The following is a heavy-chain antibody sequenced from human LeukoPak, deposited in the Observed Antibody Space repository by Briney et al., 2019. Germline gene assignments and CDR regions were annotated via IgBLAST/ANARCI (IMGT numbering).Heavy chain of an antibody. V-gene: IGHV1-69*13. CDR1: GYTFTGYY. J-gene: IGHJ4*02. CDR2: IIPIFGTA. Sequence: SVKVSCKASGYTFTGYYMHWVRQAPGQGLEWMGGIIPIFGTANYAQKFQGRVTITADESTSTAYMELSSLRSEDTAVYYCARGSKRTTVTTDYWGQGTLVTVSS. CDR3: ARGSKRTTVTTDY. D-gene: IGHD4-11*01.